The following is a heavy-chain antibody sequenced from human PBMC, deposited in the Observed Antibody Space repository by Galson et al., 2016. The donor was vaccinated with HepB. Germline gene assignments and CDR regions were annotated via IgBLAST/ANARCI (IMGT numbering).Heavy chain of an antibody. V-gene: IGHV5-51*01. CDR1: GNTFTSYW. J-gene: IGHJ4*02. CDR3: ARLDYGDYATFDY. D-gene: IGHD4-17*01. CDR2: IYPGDSDT. Sequence: QSGAEVKKPGESLTISCKGSGNTFTSYWIAWVRQMPGKGLEWMGIIYPGDSDTRYSPSFQGHVTISADKSISTAYLQWGSLKASDTAMYYCARLDYGDYATFDYWGQGTLVTVST.